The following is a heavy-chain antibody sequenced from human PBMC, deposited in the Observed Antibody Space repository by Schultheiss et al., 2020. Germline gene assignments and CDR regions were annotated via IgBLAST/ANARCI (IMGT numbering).Heavy chain of an antibody. J-gene: IGHJ3*02. D-gene: IGHD3-9*01. V-gene: IGHV3-33*01. CDR1: GFTFRSYA. CDR2: IWFDGSDK. CDR3: ARDHRATEYYDILTGYPSEAFDI. Sequence: GGSLRLSCAASGFTFRSYAMHWVRQAPGKGLEWVAVIWFDGSDKYYADFVKGRFTISRDNSKNTLYLQMNSLRVEDTAVYYCARDHRATEYYDILTGYPSEAFDIWGQGTMVTVSS.